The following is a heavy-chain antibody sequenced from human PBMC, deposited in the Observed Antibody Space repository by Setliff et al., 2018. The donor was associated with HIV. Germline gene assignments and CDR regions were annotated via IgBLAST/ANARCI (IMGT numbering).Heavy chain of an antibody. CDR1: GYNFTIYW. J-gene: IGHJ5*02. V-gene: IGHV5-51*01. D-gene: IGHD2-2*01. CDR3: ARRTYCSSTSCYARFDP. Sequence: GESLKISCKGSGYNFTIYWIGWVRQMPGKGLEWMGIIYPGDSDTRYSPSFQGQVTISADKSISTAYLQWSSLKASDTAMYYCARRTYCSSTSCYARFDPWGQGTLVTVSS. CDR2: IYPGDSDT.